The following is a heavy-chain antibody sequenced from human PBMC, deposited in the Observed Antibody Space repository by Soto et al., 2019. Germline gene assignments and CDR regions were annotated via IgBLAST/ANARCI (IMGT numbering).Heavy chain of an antibody. CDR3: ARGAKNIYAMDV. V-gene: IGHV3-74*01. J-gene: IGHJ6*02. Sequence: LRLSCAASGFAFSTYWMHWVRQAPGKGLLWVARIKFDGSSTYSADSVKGRFTISRDDAKNTLYLQMNGLRVDDTAVYYCARGAKNIYAMDVWGQGTTVTVSS. CDR2: IKFDGSST. CDR1: GFAFSTYW.